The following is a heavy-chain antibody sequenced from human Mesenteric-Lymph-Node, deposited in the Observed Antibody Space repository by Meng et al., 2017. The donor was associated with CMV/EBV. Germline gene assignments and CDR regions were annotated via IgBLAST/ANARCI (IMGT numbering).Heavy chain of an antibody. CDR1: GFTFYNYA. CDR2: LSGTGSSI. Sequence: GGSLRLSCAASGFTFYNYAVNWVRQAPGKGLEWVSSLSGTGSSIYYADSVKGRFTISRDNSKNTVYLQMNSLRADDTAVYFCAKDGGDDYTNQYYFYGMDVWGQGTTVTVSS. D-gene: IGHD4-11*01. V-gene: IGHV3-23*01. CDR3: AKDGGDDYTNQYYFYGMDV. J-gene: IGHJ6*02.